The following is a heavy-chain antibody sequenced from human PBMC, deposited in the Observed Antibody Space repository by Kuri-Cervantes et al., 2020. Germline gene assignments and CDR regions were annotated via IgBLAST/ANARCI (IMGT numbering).Heavy chain of an antibody. CDR2: ISSNGGST. Sequence: GESLKISCAASGFTFSSYAMHWVRQAPGKGLEYVSAISSNGGSTYYADSVKGRFTISRDNSKNTLYLQMNSLRAEDTAVYYCAKSAIFGVVTPYYYNYGMDVWGQGTTVTVSS. D-gene: IGHD3-3*01. V-gene: IGHV3-64*04. CDR3: AKSAIFGVVTPYYYNYGMDV. J-gene: IGHJ6*02. CDR1: GFTFSSYA.